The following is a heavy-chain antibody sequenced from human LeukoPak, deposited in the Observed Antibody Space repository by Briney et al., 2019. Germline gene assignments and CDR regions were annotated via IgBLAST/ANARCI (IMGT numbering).Heavy chain of an antibody. CDR1: GYTFTSYN. CDR2: MNPNSGNT. D-gene: IGHD3-22*01. J-gene: IGHJ4*02. V-gene: IGHV1-8*01. Sequence: ASVKVSCKASGYTFTSYNINWVRQATGQGLEWKGWMNPNSGNTAYAQKFQGRVTMTRNTSTSTAYMELSGLRFEDSAVYYCVPYCDFSGYKDWGQGTLVTVSS. CDR3: VPYCDFSGYKD.